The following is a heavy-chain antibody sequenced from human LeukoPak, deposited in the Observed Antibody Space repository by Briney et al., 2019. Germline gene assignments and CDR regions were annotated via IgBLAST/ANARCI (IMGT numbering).Heavy chain of an antibody. J-gene: IGHJ5*02. D-gene: IGHD3-22*01. Sequence: ASVTVSFKASGYTFTSYAMNWVRQAPGQGLEWVGWINTNTGNPTLAQGFTGQVNFSLDISVSTAYLQISSLKAGETAVYYCARGSGYYRRWFDPWGRGKVVTVSS. CDR3: ARGSGYYRRWFDP. CDR1: GYTFTSYA. CDR2: INTNTGNP. V-gene: IGHV7-4-1*02.